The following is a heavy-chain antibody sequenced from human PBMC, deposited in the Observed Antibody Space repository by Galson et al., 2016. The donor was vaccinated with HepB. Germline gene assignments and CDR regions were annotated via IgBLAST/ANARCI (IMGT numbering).Heavy chain of an antibody. Sequence: QSGAEVKKPGESLQISCEGSGYSFTSYWIGWVRQMPGKGLEWMGTIYPGDSDTRHRPSSQGQVTISADKSISAAYLQWNSLKASDTAIYYCARRSSDAFDIWGQGTMVTVAS. CDR2: IYPGDSDT. V-gene: IGHV5-51*01. CDR3: ARRSSDAFDI. D-gene: IGHD3-10*01. CDR1: GYSFTSYW. J-gene: IGHJ3*02.